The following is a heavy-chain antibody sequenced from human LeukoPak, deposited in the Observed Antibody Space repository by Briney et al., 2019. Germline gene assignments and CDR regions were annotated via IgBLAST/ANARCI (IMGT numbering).Heavy chain of an antibody. CDR2: MSSSSSYI. CDR3: AELGITMIGGV. Sequence: PGGSLRLSCAASGFTFSSYSMNWVRQAPGKGLEWVSSMSSSSSYIYYADSVKGRFTISRDNAKNSLNLRMNSLRAEDTAVYYCAELGITMIGGVWGKGTTVTISS. D-gene: IGHD3-10*02. J-gene: IGHJ6*04. CDR1: GFTFSSYS. V-gene: IGHV3-21*01.